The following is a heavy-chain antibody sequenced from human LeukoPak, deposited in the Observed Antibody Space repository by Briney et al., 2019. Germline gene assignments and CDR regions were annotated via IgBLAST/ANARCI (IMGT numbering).Heavy chain of an antibody. CDR1: GGSITSSSYS. CDR2: ISNSGST. CDR3: ASELRFLDLGDYYYMDV. V-gene: IGHV4-39*01. D-gene: IGHD3-3*01. J-gene: IGHJ6*03. Sequence: SETLSLTCTVSGGSITSSSYSWGWIRQPPGKGLEWIGSISNSGSTYYTPSLTGRVTISVDTSKNQFSLKLSSVTAADTAVYHCASELRFLDLGDYYYMDVWGKGITVTVSS.